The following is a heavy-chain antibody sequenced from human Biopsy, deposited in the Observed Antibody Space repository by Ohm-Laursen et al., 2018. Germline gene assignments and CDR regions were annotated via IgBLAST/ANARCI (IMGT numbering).Heavy chain of an antibody. J-gene: IGHJ4*02. CDR2: INPSGSTT. D-gene: IGHD6-19*01. CDR3: ARNTGWYGDLYYFDY. CDR1: GYSFTSYY. V-gene: IGHV1-46*01. Sequence: GASVKVSCKASGYSFTSYYMHWVRQAPGQGLEWMGMINPSGSTTSYPQIFQGRVTTTRDTSKNTVYMELSSLRSADTAVYFCARNTGWYGDLYYFDYWGQGTLVTVSS.